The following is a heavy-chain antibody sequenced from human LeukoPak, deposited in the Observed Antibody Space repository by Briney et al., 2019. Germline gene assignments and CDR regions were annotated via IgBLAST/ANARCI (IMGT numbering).Heavy chain of an antibody. V-gene: IGHV3-23*01. J-gene: IGHJ4*02. CDR1: EFTFGSYP. Sequence: PGGPWRLSGAASEFTFGSYPRTGFRQAPGKGLEWVSAISGSGGSTYYADSVKGRFTISRDNSKNTLYLQTNSLRAEDTAVYYCAKDSGSHNYWGQGTLVTVSS. D-gene: IGHD1-26*01. CDR3: AKDSGSHNY. CDR2: ISGSGGST.